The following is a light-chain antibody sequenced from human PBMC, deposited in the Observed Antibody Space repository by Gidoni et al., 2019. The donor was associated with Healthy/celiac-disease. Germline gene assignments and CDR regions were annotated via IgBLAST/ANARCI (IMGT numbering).Light chain of an antibody. CDR3: QQYYSTPFT. V-gene: IGKV4-1*01. CDR2: WAS. CDR1: QSVLYSSNNKNY. J-gene: IGKJ3*01. Sequence: DIVMTQSSDSLAVPLGERATINCKSSQSVLYSSNNKNYLAWYQQKPGQPPKLLIYWASTRESGVPDRFSGSGSGTDFTLTSSSLQAEDVAVYYCQQYYSTPFTFGPGTKVEIK.